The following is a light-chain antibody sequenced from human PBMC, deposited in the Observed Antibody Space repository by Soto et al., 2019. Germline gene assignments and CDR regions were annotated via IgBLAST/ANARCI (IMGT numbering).Light chain of an antibody. CDR3: SSYAGDNSGV. V-gene: IGLV2-8*01. J-gene: IGLJ1*01. CDR1: SSVVGGYDY. CDR2: QVS. Sequence: QSALTQPPSASGSPGQSVTISCTGTSSVVGGYDYVSWYQQHPGKAPKLMIYQVSKRPSGVPDRFSGSKSGNTASLTVSGLQAEDEADYYCSSYAGDNSGVFGTGTKVTVL.